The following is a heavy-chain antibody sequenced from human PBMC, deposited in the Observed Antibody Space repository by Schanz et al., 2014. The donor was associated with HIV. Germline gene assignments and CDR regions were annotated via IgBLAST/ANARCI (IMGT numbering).Heavy chain of an antibody. Sequence: EVQLLESGGGLIQPGGSLRLSCTAFGFTFSTYAMTWVRQAPGKGLEWVSTVIGSGGITYYADSVKGRFTISRDNSKNTLYLQMSSLRVEDTAVYYCARGSGFLDYYYYGMDVWGQGTTVTVSS. CDR2: VIGSGGIT. CDR1: GFTFSTYA. V-gene: IGHV3-23*01. CDR3: ARGSGFLDYYYYGMDV. J-gene: IGHJ6*02. D-gene: IGHD5-12*01.